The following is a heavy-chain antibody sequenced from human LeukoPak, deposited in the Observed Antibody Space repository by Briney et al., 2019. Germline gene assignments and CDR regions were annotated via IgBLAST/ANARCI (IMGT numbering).Heavy chain of an antibody. CDR2: INPYNGNT. Sequence: ASVKVSCKASGYTFTGYYLHWVRQAPGQGLEWMGWINPYNGNTNYAQNFQGRVTLTTDTSTSTAYMELRSLRSDDTAMYYCAREIYGRFDFWGQGTLVTVSS. D-gene: IGHD4-17*01. CDR1: GYTFTGYY. CDR3: AREIYGRFDF. J-gene: IGHJ4*02. V-gene: IGHV1-18*04.